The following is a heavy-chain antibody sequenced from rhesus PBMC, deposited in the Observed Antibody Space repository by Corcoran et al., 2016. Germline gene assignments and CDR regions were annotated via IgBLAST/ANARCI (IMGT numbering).Heavy chain of an antibody. CDR2: IYWDDDK. CDR1: GFSLSTSGMV. CDR3: ARGYSYSYGFDY. Sequence: QVTLKESGPALVTPTQPLTLPCPFSGFSLSTSGMVLGWILPPPGKALEWLAIIYWDDDKYYSTSLKSRLTISKDTSKNQVVLTMTNMDPVDTATYYCARGYSYSYGFDYWGQGVLVTVSS. D-gene: IGHD5-12*01. J-gene: IGHJ4*01. V-gene: IGHV2-174*01.